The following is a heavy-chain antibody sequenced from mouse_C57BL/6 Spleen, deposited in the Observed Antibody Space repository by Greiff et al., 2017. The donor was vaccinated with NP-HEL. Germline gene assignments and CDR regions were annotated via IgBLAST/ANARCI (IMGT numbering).Heavy chain of an antibody. Sequence: VQLQQPGAELVMPGASVKLSCKASGYTFTSYWMHWVKQRPGQGLEWIGEIDPSDSYTNYNQKFKGKSTLTVDKSSSTAYMQLSSLTSEDAAVYYCARGGSSGGSDWGQGTTLTVSS. CDR1: GYTFTSYW. V-gene: IGHV1-69*01. CDR3: ARGGSSGGSD. CDR2: IDPSDSYT. J-gene: IGHJ2*01. D-gene: IGHD3-2*02.